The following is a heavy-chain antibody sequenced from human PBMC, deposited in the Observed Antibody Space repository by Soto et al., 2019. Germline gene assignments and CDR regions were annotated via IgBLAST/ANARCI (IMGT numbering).Heavy chain of an antibody. J-gene: IGHJ6*02. V-gene: IGHV4-39*01. CDR3: ARQFIGIVATITYYYGMDV. Sequence: PSETLSLTCTVSGGSISSSSYYWGWIRQPPGKGLEWIGSIYYSGSTYYNPSLKSRVTISVDTSKNQFSLKLSSVTAADTAVYYCARQFIGIVATITYYYGMDVWGQGTTVTVS. D-gene: IGHD5-12*01. CDR2: IYYSGST. CDR1: GGSISSSSYY.